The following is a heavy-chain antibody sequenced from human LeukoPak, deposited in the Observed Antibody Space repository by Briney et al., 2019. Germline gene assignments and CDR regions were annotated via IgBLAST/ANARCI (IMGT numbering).Heavy chain of an antibody. J-gene: IGHJ4*02. D-gene: IGHD6-13*01. CDR2: IYYSGST. V-gene: IGHV4-59*12. CDR3: ARGGTAALDY. Sequence: KASETLSLTCAVSGGSISSYYWSWIRQPPGKGLEWIGYIYYSGSTYYNPSLKSRVTMSVDTSKNQFSLKLSSVTAADTAVYYCARGGTAALDYWGQGTLVTVSS. CDR1: GGSISSYY.